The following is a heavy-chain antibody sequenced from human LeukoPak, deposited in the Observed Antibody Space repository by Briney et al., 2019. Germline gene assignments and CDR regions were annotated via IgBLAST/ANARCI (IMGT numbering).Heavy chain of an antibody. V-gene: IGHV3-33*08. Sequence: GGSLRLSCAASGFTFSSYAMHWVRQAPGKGLEWVAVIWYDGSNKYYADSVKGRFTISRDNSKNTMYLQMNSLRAEDTAVYYCARDESRGYGYFDYWGQGTLVTVSS. CDR3: ARDESRGYGYFDY. CDR1: GFTFSSYA. J-gene: IGHJ4*02. CDR2: IWYDGSNK. D-gene: IGHD4-17*01.